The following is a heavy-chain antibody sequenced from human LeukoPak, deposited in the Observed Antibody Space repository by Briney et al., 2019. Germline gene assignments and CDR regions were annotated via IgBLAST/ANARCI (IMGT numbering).Heavy chain of an antibody. D-gene: IGHD5-24*01. CDR2: TSGYSNNI. CDR1: GFTFSSYT. V-gene: IGHV3-21*04. Sequence: PGGSLRLSCSASGFTFSSYTMNWVRQAPGKGPEWVAYTSGYSNNIYYADSLKGRFTISRDNSKNTLYLQMNSLRAEDTAVYYCAKSGYNRFDYWGQGTLVTVSS. J-gene: IGHJ4*02. CDR3: AKSGYNRFDY.